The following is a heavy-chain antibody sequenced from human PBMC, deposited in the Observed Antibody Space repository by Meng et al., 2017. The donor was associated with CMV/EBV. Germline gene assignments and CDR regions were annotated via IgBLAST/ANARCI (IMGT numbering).Heavy chain of an antibody. CDR3: ARDRAYCGGDCYSAPRYYYYGMDV. D-gene: IGHD2-21*01. Sequence: GGSLRLSCAASGFTVSSNYMSWVRQAPGKGLEWVSVIYSGGSTYYADSVKGRFTISRDNSKNTLYLQMNSLRAEDTAVYYCARDRAYCGGDCYSAPRYYYYGMDVWGQGTTVTSP. V-gene: IGHV3-53*01. CDR1: GFTVSSNY. CDR2: IYSGGST. J-gene: IGHJ6*02.